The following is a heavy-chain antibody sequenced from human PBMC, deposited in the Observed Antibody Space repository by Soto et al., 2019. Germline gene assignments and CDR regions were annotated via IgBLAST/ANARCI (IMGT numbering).Heavy chain of an antibody. J-gene: IGHJ4*01. D-gene: IGHD6-19*01. V-gene: IGHV2-5*01. CDR1: GLPHHTNKEA. CDR2: IYWNDEK. Sequence: GLPHHTNKEAVGLILQPPVKALEWVALIYWNDEKIYRPSLESRLTITKDTSKNQVVLTVTNMDPVDTAIYFCAHTFGSGWYQGYFDYWCHGILVTVS. CDR3: AHTFGSGWYQGYFDY.